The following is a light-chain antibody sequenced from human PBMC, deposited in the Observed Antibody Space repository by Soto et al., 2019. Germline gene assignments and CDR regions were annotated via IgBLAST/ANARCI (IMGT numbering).Light chain of an antibody. CDR1: SIDVGGYNY. J-gene: IGLJ1*01. Sequence: QSALTQPASVSGSPGQSITISCTGTSIDVGGYNYVSWYQQHPGKAPKLVIYDVSNRPSGVSNRFSGSKSGNTASLTISGLQAEDEADYYCSSYTSSSTLLYVFGTGTKLTVL. V-gene: IGLV2-14*01. CDR2: DVS. CDR3: SSYTSSSTLLYV.